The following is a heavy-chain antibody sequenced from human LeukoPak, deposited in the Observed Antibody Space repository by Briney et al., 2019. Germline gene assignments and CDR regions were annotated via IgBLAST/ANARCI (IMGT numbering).Heavy chain of an antibody. CDR1: GYSISSGYY. D-gene: IGHD4-17*01. V-gene: IGHV4-38-2*01. J-gene: IGHJ4*02. CDR2: IYHSGST. CDR3: ARHFYGDYEDY. Sequence: SETLSLTCAVSGYSISSGYYWGWIRQPPGKGLEWIGSIYHSGSTYYSPSLKSRVTIAVHTSKNQFSLKLSSVTAADTAVYYCARHFYGDYEDYWGQGTLVTVSS.